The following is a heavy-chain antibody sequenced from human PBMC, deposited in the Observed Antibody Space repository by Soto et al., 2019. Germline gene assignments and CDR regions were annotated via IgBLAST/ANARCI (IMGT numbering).Heavy chain of an antibody. Sequence: PSETLSLTCAVYGGSFSGYYWSWFRQPPGKGLEWIGEINHSGSTNYNPSLKSRVTISVDTSKNTLYLQMNSLRAEDTAVYYCATRVTAGNWGQGTLVTVSS. D-gene: IGHD2-21*02. CDR2: INHSGST. CDR1: GGSFSGYY. V-gene: IGHV4-34*01. J-gene: IGHJ4*02. CDR3: ATRVTAGN.